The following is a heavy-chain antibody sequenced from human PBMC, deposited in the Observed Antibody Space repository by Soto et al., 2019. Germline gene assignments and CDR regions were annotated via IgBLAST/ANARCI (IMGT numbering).Heavy chain of an antibody. CDR3: ARGGAGMATKVYYYYGMDV. D-gene: IGHD5-12*01. V-gene: IGHV4-34*01. CDR1: GGSFSGYY. Sequence: SETLSLTCAVYGGSFSGYYWSWIRQPPGKGLEWIGEITHSGSTNYNPSLKSRVTISVDTSKNQFSLKLSSVTAADTAVYYCARGGAGMATKVYYYYGMDVWGQGTTVTVSS. J-gene: IGHJ6*02. CDR2: ITHSGST.